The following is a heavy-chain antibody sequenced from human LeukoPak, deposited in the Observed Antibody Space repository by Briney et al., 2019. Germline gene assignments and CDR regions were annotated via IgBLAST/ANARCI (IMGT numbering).Heavy chain of an antibody. V-gene: IGHV4-59*01. D-gene: IGHD2-15*01. CDR3: ARVGRSSAADLFDY. CDR2: IYYSGST. J-gene: IGHJ4*02. CDR1: GGSISSYY. Sequence: SETLSLTCTVSGGSISSYYWSWIRQPPGKGLEWIGYIYYSGSTNYNPSLKSRVTISVDASKNQFSLKLSSVTAADTAVYYCARVGRSSAADLFDYCGQGTLVTVSS.